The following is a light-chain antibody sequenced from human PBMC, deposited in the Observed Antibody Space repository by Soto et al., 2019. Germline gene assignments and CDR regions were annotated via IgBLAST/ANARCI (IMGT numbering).Light chain of an antibody. CDR1: SSDVGGYNF. CDR2: DVS. CDR3: CSYAGSYTWV. J-gene: IGLJ1*01. Sequence: QSVLTQPRSVSGSPGQSVTISCTGTSSDVGGYNFVSWYQQHPGKAPKLMIYDVSKRPSGVTDRFSGSKSGNTASLTISGLQAEDEADYYCCSYAGSYTWVFVTGTKLTVL. V-gene: IGLV2-11*01.